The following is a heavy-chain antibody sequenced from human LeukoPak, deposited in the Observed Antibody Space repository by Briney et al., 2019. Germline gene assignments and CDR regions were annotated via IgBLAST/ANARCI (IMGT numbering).Heavy chain of an antibody. Sequence: PGGSLRLSCAASGFTFSSYSMNWVRQAPGKGLEWVSAISGSGGSTYYADSVKGRFTISRDNSKNTLYLQMNSLRAEDTAVYYCAKSPVLRFLEWLQYYFDYWGQGTLVTVSS. CDR1: GFTFSSYS. CDR2: ISGSGGST. CDR3: AKSPVLRFLEWLQYYFDY. D-gene: IGHD3-3*01. J-gene: IGHJ4*02. V-gene: IGHV3-23*01.